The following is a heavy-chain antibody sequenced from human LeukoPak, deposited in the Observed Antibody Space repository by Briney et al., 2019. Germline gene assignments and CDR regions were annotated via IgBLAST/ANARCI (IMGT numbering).Heavy chain of an antibody. CDR3: AMVRGVIRYFDY. Sequence: GGSLRLSCAASGFTFSSYAMSWVRQAPGKGLEWVSTISGSGGSTYYADSVKGRFTISRDNSKNTLYLQMNSLRAEDTAVYYCAMVRGVIRYFDYWGQGTLVTVSS. V-gene: IGHV3-23*01. D-gene: IGHD3-10*01. CDR1: GFTFSSYA. CDR2: ISGSGGST. J-gene: IGHJ4*02.